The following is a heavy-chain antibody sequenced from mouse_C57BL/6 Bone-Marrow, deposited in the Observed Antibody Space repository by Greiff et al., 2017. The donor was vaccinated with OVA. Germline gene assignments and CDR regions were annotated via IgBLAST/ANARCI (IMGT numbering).Heavy chain of an antibody. CDR2: IDPANGNT. CDR3: APLWLRRFAF. V-gene: IGHV14-3*01. CDR1: GFTIKNTY. J-gene: IGHJ3*01. D-gene: IGHD2-2*01. Sequence: VQLQQSVAELVRPGASVKLSCTASGFTIKNTYMHWVKQRPEQGLEWIGRIDPANGNTKYAPKFQGKATITADTSSTTAYLQLSSLTSEDTAIYDCAPLWLRRFAFWGQGTLVTVSA.